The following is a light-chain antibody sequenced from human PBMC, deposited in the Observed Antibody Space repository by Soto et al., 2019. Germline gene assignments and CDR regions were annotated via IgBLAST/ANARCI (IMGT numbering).Light chain of an antibody. CDR1: PSVSRDF. V-gene: IGKV3-20*01. CDR2: GGS. CDR3: QKYNSALGT. Sequence: EIVLTHSPGTLSLSPGERATLSCRASPSVSRDFLVWYQHKGGQPPRLLLYGGSIRASGIPDRFSGSGSGTDFTLTISRLEPEDVATYYCQKYNSALGTFGQGTKVDIK. J-gene: IGKJ1*01.